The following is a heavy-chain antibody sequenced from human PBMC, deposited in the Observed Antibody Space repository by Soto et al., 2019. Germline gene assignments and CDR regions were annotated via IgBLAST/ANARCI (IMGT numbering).Heavy chain of an antibody. CDR3: ARLHAALLVDYYYGMDV. Sequence: GESLKISCKGSGYSFTSYCIGWVRQMPGKGLEWMGIIYPGDSDTRYSPSFQGQVTISADKSISTAYLQWSSLKASDTAMYYCARLHAALLVDYYYGMDVWGQGTTVTVSS. D-gene: IGHD2-15*01. CDR2: IYPGDSDT. V-gene: IGHV5-51*01. J-gene: IGHJ6*02. CDR1: GYSFTSYC.